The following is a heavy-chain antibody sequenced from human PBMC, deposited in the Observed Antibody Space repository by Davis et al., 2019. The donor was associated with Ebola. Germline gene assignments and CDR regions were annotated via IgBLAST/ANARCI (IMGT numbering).Heavy chain of an antibody. CDR2: ISAYNGNT. Sequence: ASVTVSCKASGYTFTSYGISWVRQAPGQGLEWLGWISAYNGNTNYAQKLQGRVTMTTDTSTSTAYMELRSLGSDDTAVYNCAIERATIFGVVITTEFDYWGQGTLVTVSS. J-gene: IGHJ4*02. CDR1: GYTFTSYG. V-gene: IGHV1-18*01. CDR3: AIERATIFGVVITTEFDY. D-gene: IGHD3-3*01.